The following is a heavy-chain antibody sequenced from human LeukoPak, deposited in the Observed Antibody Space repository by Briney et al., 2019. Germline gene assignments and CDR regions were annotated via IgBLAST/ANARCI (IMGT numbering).Heavy chain of an antibody. CDR2: ISDSGGTT. J-gene: IGHJ4*02. V-gene: IGHV3-23*01. CDR3: AKARSGSSSSCYNY. D-gene: IGHD2-2*02. Sequence: GGSLRLSCAASGFTFRNYSMNWVRQAPGKGLEWVSGISDSGGTTDYADSVKGRFAISRDNYNNTLYLQMNSLRAEDTAVYYCAKARSGSSSSCYNYWGQGSLVTVYS. CDR1: GFTFRNYS.